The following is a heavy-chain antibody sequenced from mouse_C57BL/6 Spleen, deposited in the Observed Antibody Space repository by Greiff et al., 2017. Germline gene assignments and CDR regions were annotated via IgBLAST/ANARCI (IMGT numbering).Heavy chain of an antibody. CDR2: INPYNGDT. D-gene: IGHD1-1*01. J-gene: IGHJ1*03. V-gene: IGHV1-20*01. Sequence: EVQLQESGPELVKPGDSVKISCKASGYSFTGYFMNWVMQSHGKSLEWIGRINPYNGDTFYNQKFKGKATLTVDKSSSTAHMGLRSLTSEDSAVYYCARWRDYGSSYVGYFDVWGTGTTGTVSS. CDR3: ARWRDYGSSYVGYFDV. CDR1: GYSFTGYF.